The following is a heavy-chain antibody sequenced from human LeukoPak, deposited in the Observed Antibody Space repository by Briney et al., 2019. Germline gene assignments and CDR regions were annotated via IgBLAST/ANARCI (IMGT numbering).Heavy chain of an antibody. Sequence: GGSLRLSCAASGFTLSNYWMHWVRQAPGKGLEWVAFIRYDGSNKYYADSVKGRFTISRDNSKNTLYLQMNSLRAEDTAVYYCANLNGRILTGPKSYYYMDVWGKGTTVTISS. D-gene: IGHD3-9*01. CDR2: IRYDGSNK. CDR1: GFTLSNYW. CDR3: ANLNGRILTGPKSYYYMDV. J-gene: IGHJ6*03. V-gene: IGHV3-30*02.